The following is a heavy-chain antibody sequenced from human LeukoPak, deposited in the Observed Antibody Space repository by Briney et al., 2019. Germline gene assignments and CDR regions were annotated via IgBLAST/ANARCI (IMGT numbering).Heavy chain of an antibody. Sequence: GRSLRLSCAASGFTFRNYGMHWVRQAPGKGLEWVAFISYDASDEYYADSVKGRFTISSDNSKNTLYLQMNSLRAEDTAVYYCAKADPWYSDYYYYMDVWGKGTTVTVSS. D-gene: IGHD2-21*01. CDR3: AKADPWYSDYYYYMDV. V-gene: IGHV3-30*18. J-gene: IGHJ6*03. CDR1: GFTFRNYG. CDR2: ISYDASDE.